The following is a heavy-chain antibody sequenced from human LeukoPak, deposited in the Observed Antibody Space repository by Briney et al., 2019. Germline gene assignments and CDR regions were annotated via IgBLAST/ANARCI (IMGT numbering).Heavy chain of an antibody. J-gene: IGHJ4*02. CDR1: GGSISSYS. Sequence: SETLSLTCAVPGGSISSYSWSWIRQPPGKGLEWIGYIYYSGSTNYNPSLKSRVTISVDTSKNQFSLKLSSVTAADSAVYYWARAVGDYPRFDYWGQGTLVTVSS. CDR2: IYYSGST. CDR3: ARAVGDYPRFDY. D-gene: IGHD4-17*01. V-gene: IGHV4-59*08.